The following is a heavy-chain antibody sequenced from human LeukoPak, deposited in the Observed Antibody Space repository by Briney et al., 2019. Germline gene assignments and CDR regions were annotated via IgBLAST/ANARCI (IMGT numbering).Heavy chain of an antibody. CDR2: IYHSGST. D-gene: IGHD2-2*03. V-gene: IGHV4-30-2*01. Sequence: SQTLSLTCTVSGGSISSGGYYWSWIRQPPGKGLEWIGYIYHSGSTYYNPSLKSRVTISVDRSKNQFSLKLSSVTAADTAVYYCARFGYCSSTSCSNWFDPWGQGTLVTVSS. J-gene: IGHJ5*02. CDR1: GGSISSGGYY. CDR3: ARFGYCSSTSCSNWFDP.